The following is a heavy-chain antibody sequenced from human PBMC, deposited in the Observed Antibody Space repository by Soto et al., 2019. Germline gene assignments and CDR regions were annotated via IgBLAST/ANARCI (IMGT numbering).Heavy chain of an antibody. D-gene: IGHD3-22*01. J-gene: IGHJ5*02. Sequence: SVKVSCKASGYTFNSYGISWVRQAPGQGLEWMGWISAYNGNTNYAQKLQGRVTMTTDTSTSTAYMELRSLRSDDTAVYYCARDPSQNYYDSSGYRFDPWGQGTLVTVSS. V-gene: IGHV1-18*04. CDR3: ARDPSQNYYDSSGYRFDP. CDR2: ISAYNGNT. CDR1: GYTFNSYG.